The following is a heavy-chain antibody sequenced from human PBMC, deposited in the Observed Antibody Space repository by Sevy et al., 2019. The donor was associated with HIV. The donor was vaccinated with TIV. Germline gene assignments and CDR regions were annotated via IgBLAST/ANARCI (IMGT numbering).Heavy chain of an antibody. Sequence: GGSLGLSCAASGFTFSSYWMSWVRQAPGKGLEWVANIKKDGSEKYYVDSVKGRFTISRDNAKNSLYLQMNSLRVEDTAVYYCARDYSSGYYLDWGQGTLVTVSS. CDR1: GFTFSSYW. D-gene: IGHD3-22*01. CDR2: IKKDGSEK. J-gene: IGHJ4*02. V-gene: IGHV3-7*03. CDR3: ARDYSSGYYLD.